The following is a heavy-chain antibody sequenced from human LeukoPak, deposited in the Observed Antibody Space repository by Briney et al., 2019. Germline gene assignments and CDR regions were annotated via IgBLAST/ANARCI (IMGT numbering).Heavy chain of an antibody. CDR1: GFTFSSYG. CDR3: ARLSPVLLWFGDH. V-gene: IGHV3-21*01. Sequence: GSLRLSCAASGFTFSSYGMHWVRQAPGKGLEWVSSISSSSSYIYYADSVKGRFTISRDNAKNSLYLQMNSLRAEDTAVYYCARLSPVLLWFGDHWGQGTLVTVSS. D-gene: IGHD3-10*01. CDR2: ISSSSSYI. J-gene: IGHJ4*02.